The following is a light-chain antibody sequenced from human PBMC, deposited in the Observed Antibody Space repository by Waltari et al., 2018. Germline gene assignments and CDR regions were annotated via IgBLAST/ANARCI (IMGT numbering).Light chain of an antibody. CDR2: DVS. J-gene: IGLJ1*01. V-gene: IGLV2-14*03. CDR1: SSDVGGYNY. Sequence: QSALTQPASVSGSPGQSITISCTGTSSDVGGYNYVSWYQQHPGKAPKLMIDDVSSRPSGVSNRFSGSKSGNTASLTISGLQAEDEADYYCSSYTSSSTLYVFGTGTKVTVL. CDR3: SSYTSSSTLYV.